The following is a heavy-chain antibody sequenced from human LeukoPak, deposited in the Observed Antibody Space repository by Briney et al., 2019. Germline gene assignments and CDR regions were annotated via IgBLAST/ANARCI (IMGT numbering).Heavy chain of an antibody. J-gene: IGHJ4*02. CDR1: GVSITSSDFY. CDR3: ARLKSYCGGDCYPDQFHN. V-gene: IGHV4-39*01. Sequence: SETLSLTCTVSGVSITSSDFYWGWIRQPPGKGLEWIATISYSGRTYYNPSLKTRLTIPVDTSKNQFSLKLLSVAAADTAVYYCARLKSYCGGDCYPDQFHNWGQGTLVTVSS. CDR2: ISYSGRT. D-gene: IGHD2-21*02.